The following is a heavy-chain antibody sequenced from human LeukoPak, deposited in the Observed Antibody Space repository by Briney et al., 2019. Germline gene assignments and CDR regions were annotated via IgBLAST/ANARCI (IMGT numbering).Heavy chain of an antibody. D-gene: IGHD1-26*01. CDR1: GGSIRNYF. J-gene: IGHJ4*02. Sequence: PSETLSLTCSVSGGSIRNYFWSWIRQPAGKGLEWIGRIYTSGSTDYNPSLRSRVTMSVDTSRNQFSLKLSSVTAADTAVYYCARLTKSIVGAALFDYWGQGTLVTVSS. CDR3: ARLTKSIVGAALFDY. V-gene: IGHV4-4*07. CDR2: IYTSGST.